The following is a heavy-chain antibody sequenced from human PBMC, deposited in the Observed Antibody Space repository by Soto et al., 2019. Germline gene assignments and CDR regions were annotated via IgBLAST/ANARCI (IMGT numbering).Heavy chain of an antibody. D-gene: IGHD3-3*01. Sequence: GGSLRLSCAASGFTFSNAWMSWVRQAPGKGLEWVGRIKSKTDGGTTDYAAPVKGRFTISRDDSKNTLYLQMNSLKTEDTAVYYCTTEAQLRFLESQYYYYYYYMDVWGKGTTVTVSS. J-gene: IGHJ6*03. CDR3: TTEAQLRFLESQYYYYYYYMDV. V-gene: IGHV3-15*01. CDR1: GFTFSNAW. CDR2: IKSKTDGGTT.